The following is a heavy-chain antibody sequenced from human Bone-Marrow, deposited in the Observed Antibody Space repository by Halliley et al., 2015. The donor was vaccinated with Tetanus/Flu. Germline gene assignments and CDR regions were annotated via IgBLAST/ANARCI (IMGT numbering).Heavy chain of an antibody. D-gene: IGHD2-21*01. CDR1: GFTFSNYA. J-gene: IGHJ5*02. V-gene: IGHV3-23*01. Sequence: SLRLSCAASGFTFSNYAMSWVRQAPGKGLVWVSALSGSGGSSYYTDSVKGRFSISRDNSEDMMYLHMSSLRVEDTAVYYCAKDPRYLIRQFDPWGQGTLVTVSS. CDR2: LSGSGGSS. CDR3: AKDPRYLIRQFDP.